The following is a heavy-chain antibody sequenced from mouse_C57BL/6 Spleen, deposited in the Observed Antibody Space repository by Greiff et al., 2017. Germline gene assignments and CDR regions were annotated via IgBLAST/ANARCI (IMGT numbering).Heavy chain of an antibody. Sequence: VQLQQSGAELVKPGASVKLSCTASGFNIKDSYMNWVKQRTEQGLAWIGRIDPEDGETKYAPKFPGKATITADTSSNTAYLQLSNLTSEDTSVDYCARGRTGYWLAYWGQGTLVTVSA. J-gene: IGHJ3*01. D-gene: IGHD4-1*01. CDR2: IDPEDGET. CDR3: ARGRTGYWLAY. CDR1: GFNIKDSY. V-gene: IGHV14-2*01.